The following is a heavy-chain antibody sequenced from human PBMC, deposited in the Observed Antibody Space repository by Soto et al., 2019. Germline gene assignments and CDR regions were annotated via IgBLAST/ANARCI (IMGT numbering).Heavy chain of an antibody. D-gene: IGHD3-3*01. CDR3: ARAAVGLEYYYFYS. V-gene: IGHV1-2*02. CDR2: INPNTGVT. J-gene: IGHJ4*02. Sequence: ASVKVSCKASGNTFTDFYMHWVRQAPGQGLEWMGWINPNTGVTKFARKCQGRVIMNRDTSISTAYMVLSSLRYDDTDLYYCARAAVGLEYYYFYSWGQETLVTVSS. CDR1: GNTFTDFY.